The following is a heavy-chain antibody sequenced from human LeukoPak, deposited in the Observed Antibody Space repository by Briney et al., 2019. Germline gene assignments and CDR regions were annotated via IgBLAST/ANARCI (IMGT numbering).Heavy chain of an antibody. J-gene: IGHJ5*02. Sequence: SETLSLTCTVSGGSISSYYWSWIRQPAGKGLEWIGRIYTSGSTNYNPSLKSRVTMSVDTSKNQFSLKLSSVTAADTAVYYCARGELSDFWSPPHYRWFDPWGQGTLVTVFS. CDR3: ARGELSDFWSPPHYRWFDP. CDR2: IYTSGST. V-gene: IGHV4-4*07. CDR1: GGSISSYY. D-gene: IGHD3-3*01.